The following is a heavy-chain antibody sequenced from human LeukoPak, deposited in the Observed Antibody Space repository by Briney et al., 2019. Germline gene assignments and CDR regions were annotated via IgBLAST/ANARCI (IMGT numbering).Heavy chain of an antibody. CDR1: VYPFTSYG. CDR3: ARVGRYSSTWPPEGDDAFDM. D-gene: IGHD6-13*01. Sequence: SVKVSFKASVYPFTSYGVSWVGQAPGQGREWLGLISAHDGKTEYLEKVQDRVTITTDTSTSTAYMELRSLRFDDTAVYFCARVGRYSSTWPPEGDDAFDMWGQGTMVSVSS. V-gene: IGHV1-18*01. J-gene: IGHJ3*02. CDR2: ISAHDGKT.